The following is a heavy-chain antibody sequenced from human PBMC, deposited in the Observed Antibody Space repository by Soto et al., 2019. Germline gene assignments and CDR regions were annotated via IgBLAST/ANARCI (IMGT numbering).Heavy chain of an antibody. Sequence: VASVKVSCKASGYTFTSYGISWVRQAPGQGLEWMGWINPNSGGTNNAQKFQGRVTMTRDTSTSTVYMELSALISDDTAVYFCARSLLDEYSSSWRSAYYGMDVWGQGTTVTVSS. CDR3: ARSLLDEYSSSWRSAYYGMDV. V-gene: IGHV1-2*02. CDR1: GYTFTSYG. D-gene: IGHD2-2*01. J-gene: IGHJ6*02. CDR2: INPNSGGT.